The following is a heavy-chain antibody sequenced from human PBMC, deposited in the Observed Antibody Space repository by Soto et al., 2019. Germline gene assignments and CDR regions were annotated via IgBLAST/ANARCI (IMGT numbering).Heavy chain of an antibody. Sequence: EVQLVESGGGLVQPGGSLRLSCTASGFAVRHNYMTWVRQAPGKGLEWVSLIYSGGDTAYADSVKGRFTISRHTSQNTRYLQMNSLRAEDTAVYYCASKTDSIPSGGDVWGKGTAVTVSS. CDR2: IYSGGDT. V-gene: IGHV3-53*04. J-gene: IGHJ6*04. CDR1: GFAVRHNY. CDR3: ASKTDSIPSGGDV. D-gene: IGHD3-10*01.